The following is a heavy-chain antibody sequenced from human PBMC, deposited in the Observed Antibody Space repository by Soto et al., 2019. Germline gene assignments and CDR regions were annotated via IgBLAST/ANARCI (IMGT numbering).Heavy chain of an antibody. J-gene: IGHJ4*02. CDR3: VRDKRTISGIFPGY. Sequence: GGSLRLSCVGSGVDVTTNCMRWVRQAPGKGLECVSIVCTGGATHYADSVKGRFTISRDRSKNTLHLQMNNVRAEDTAVYYCVRDKRTISGIFPGYWGQGTQVTVSS. CDR1: GVDVTTNC. V-gene: IGHV3-53*01. CDR2: VCTGGAT. D-gene: IGHD1-1*01.